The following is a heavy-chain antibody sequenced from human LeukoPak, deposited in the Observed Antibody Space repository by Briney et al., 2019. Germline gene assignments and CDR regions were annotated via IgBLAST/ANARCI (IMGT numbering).Heavy chain of an antibody. CDR1: GFTFSNAW. CDR3: TTVSYDSSGYCLDY. D-gene: IGHD3-22*01. CDR2: IKSKTDGGTT. J-gene: IGHJ4*02. Sequence: GGSLRLSCAASGFTFSNAWMSWVRQAPGKGLEWVGRIKSKTDGGTTDYAAPVKGRFTISRDDSKNTLYLQMNSLKTEDTAAYYCTTVSYDSSGYCLDYWGQGTLVTVSS. V-gene: IGHV3-15*01.